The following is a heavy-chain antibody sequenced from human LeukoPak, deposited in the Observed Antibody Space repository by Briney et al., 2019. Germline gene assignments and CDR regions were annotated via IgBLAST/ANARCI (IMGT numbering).Heavy chain of an antibody. Sequence: GGSLRLSCAASGFTFSSYGMHWVRQAPGKGLEGVALIWYDGSNKYYADSVKGRFTISRDNSNNTLYLQMNSLRAEDTAVYYCAKGSGGGSYSSGWYLHYWGQGTLVTVSS. J-gene: IGHJ4*02. D-gene: IGHD6-19*01. CDR1: GFTFSSYG. V-gene: IGHV3-33*06. CDR3: AKGSGGGSYSSGWYLHY. CDR2: IWYDGSNK.